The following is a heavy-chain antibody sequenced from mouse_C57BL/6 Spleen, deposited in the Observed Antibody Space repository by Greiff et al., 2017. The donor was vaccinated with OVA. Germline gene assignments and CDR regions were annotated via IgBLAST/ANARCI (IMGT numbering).Heavy chain of an antibody. CDR3: ARSGITTVVATRFDY. D-gene: IGHD1-1*01. CDR1: GYTFTSYW. CDR2: IHPNSGST. V-gene: IGHV1-64*01. J-gene: IGHJ2*01. Sequence: QVQLKQPGAELVKPGASVKLSCKASGYTFTSYWMHWVKQRPGQGLEWIGMIHPNSGSTNYNEKFKSKATLTVDKSSSTAYMQLSSLTSEDSAVYYCARSGITTVVATRFDYWGQGTTLTVSS.